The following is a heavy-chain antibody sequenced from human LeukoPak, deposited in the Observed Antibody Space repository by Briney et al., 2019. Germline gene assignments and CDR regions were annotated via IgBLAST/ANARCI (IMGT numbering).Heavy chain of an antibody. D-gene: IGHD6-13*01. CDR1: GGSISSHY. V-gene: IGHV4-59*05. Sequence: SETLSLTCTVSGGSISSHYWTWIRQPPGKGLEWIGSIYYSGNTYYNPSLKSRVTISVDTSKSQFSLKLSSVTAADSAMYYCARHRAVAAVGAVHWFDPWGQGALVTVSS. CDR3: ARHRAVAAVGAVHWFDP. CDR2: IYYSGNT. J-gene: IGHJ5*02.